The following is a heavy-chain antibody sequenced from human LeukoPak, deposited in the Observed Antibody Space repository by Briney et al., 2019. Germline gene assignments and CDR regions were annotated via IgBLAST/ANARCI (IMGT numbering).Heavy chain of an antibody. J-gene: IGHJ3*02. CDR2: ISGYNGNT. V-gene: IGHV1-18*01. CDR1: GYTFTSYG. CDR3: ARKDRISEAFDI. D-gene: IGHD2-15*01. Sequence: ASVKVSCKASGYTFTSYGINWVRQAPGQGLEWMGWISGYNGNTNYAQKFQGRVTMTTDTSTSTAYMELWSLRSDGTAMYYCARKDRISEAFDIWGQGTMVTVSS.